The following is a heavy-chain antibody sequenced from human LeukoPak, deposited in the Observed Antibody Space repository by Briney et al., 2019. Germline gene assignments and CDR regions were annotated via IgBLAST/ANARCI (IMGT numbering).Heavy chain of an antibody. J-gene: IGHJ4*02. CDR2: INHSGST. D-gene: IGHD1-26*01. Sequence: PSETLSLTCAVYGGSFSGYYWSWIRQPPGKGLEWIGEINHSGSTNYNPSLKSRVTISVDTSKNQFSLKLSSVTAADTAVYYCARGRRAYSGCYLLYWGQGTLVTVSS. V-gene: IGHV4-34*01. CDR1: GGSFSGYY. CDR3: ARGRRAYSGCYLLY.